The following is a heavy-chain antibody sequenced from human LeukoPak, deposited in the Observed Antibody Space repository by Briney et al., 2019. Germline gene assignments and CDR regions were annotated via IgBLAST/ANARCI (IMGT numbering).Heavy chain of an antibody. J-gene: IGHJ6*02. D-gene: IGHD1-14*01. CDR3: ARDAPDAYYYYGMDV. CDR2: IKQDGSEK. CDR1: GFTFSSYW. V-gene: IGHV3-7*03. Sequence: PGGSLRLSCAASGFTFSSYWMSWVRQAPGKGLEWVANIKQDGSEKYYVDSVKGRFTISRDNAKNSLYLQMNSLRAEDTAVYYCARDAPDAYYYYGMDVWGQGTTVTVSS.